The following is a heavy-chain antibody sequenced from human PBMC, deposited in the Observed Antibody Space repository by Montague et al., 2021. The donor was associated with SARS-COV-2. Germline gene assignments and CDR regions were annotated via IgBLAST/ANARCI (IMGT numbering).Heavy chain of an antibody. D-gene: IGHD1-1*01. J-gene: IGHJ6*02. CDR1: GDSVSSNSAT. Sequence: CAISGDSVSSNSATWNWVRHSPSRGLEWLGRPYYRSKWYNDYAVSVRGRVTINPDTSKNQFSLQLNSVTPEDTAIYYCTSGREGNYNVMDVWGQGTTVTVSS. CDR3: TSGREGNYNVMDV. V-gene: IGHV6-1*01. CDR2: PYYRSKWYN.